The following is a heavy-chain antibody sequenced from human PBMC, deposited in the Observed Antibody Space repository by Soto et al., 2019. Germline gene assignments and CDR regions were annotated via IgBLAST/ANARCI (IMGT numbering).Heavy chain of an antibody. Sequence: PGGSLRLSCEASGFTFNSYAMSWVRQAPGKGLEWVSAISGSGGTTYYAESVKGRFSISRDNSKNTLHLQMNSLRVEDTAVYHCAKESSNWPDAMFLDYWGQGTLVTVYS. CDR2: ISGSGGTT. D-gene: IGHD2-2*01. V-gene: IGHV3-23*01. CDR3: AKESSNWPDAMFLDY. J-gene: IGHJ4*02. CDR1: GFTFNSYA.